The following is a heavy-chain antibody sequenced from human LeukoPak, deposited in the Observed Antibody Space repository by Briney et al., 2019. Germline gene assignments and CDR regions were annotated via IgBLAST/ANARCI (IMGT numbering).Heavy chain of an antibody. Sequence: PGGSLRLSCAASGFTFSSYAMHWVRQAPGKRLEWVAVISYDGSNKYYADSVKGRFTISRDNSKNTLYLQMNSLRAEDTAVYYCAREDSSSVTFDYWGQGTLVTVSS. J-gene: IGHJ4*02. D-gene: IGHD6-6*01. V-gene: IGHV3-30*04. CDR3: AREDSSSVTFDY. CDR1: GFTFSSYA. CDR2: ISYDGSNK.